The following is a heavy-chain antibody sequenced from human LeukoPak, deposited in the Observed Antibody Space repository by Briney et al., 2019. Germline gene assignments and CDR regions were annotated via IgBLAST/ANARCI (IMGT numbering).Heavy chain of an antibody. CDR2: IYSGGTT. Sequence: GGSLRLSCAASGFTVSSNYMSWVRQAPGKGLEWVSVIYSGGTTHYADSVKGRFTISRHNSKNTLFLQMNSLRAEDTAVYYCARVYNYVFDYWGQGTLVTVSS. V-gene: IGHV3-53*01. CDR3: ARVYNYVFDY. D-gene: IGHD3-10*02. CDR1: GFTVSSNY. J-gene: IGHJ4*02.